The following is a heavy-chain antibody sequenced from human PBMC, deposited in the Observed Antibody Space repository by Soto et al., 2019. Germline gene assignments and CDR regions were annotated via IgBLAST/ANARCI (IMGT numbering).Heavy chain of an antibody. V-gene: IGHV3-48*03. CDR3: ATQRCGGPCSVVDAFDI. CDR1: GFTFNSYE. D-gene: IGHD2-21*01. CDR2: ISGSGSVI. Sequence: GGSLRLSCEGSGFTFNSYEMNWVRQAPGKGLEWISYISGSGSVIYYADSVKGRFTISRDNAKNSLYLQMISLRAEDTAVYYCATQRCGGPCSVVDAFDIWGQGTMVTVSS. J-gene: IGHJ3*02.